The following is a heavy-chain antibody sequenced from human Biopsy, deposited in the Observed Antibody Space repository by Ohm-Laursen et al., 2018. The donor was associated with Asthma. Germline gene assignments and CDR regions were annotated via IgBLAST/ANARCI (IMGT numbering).Heavy chain of an antibody. Sequence: GASVKVSCKAPGDSFSNYAISWVRQAPGQGLEWMGGLIPVLGTPDHAQMFEGRVTITADESTSTAHMELSSLSSEDTAVYYCARGYSGSDRIVYYYSGLEVWGQGTTVTVSS. CDR3: ARGYSGSDRIVYYYSGLEV. J-gene: IGHJ6*02. D-gene: IGHD5-12*01. CDR1: GDSFSNYA. V-gene: IGHV1-69*13. CDR2: LIPVLGTP.